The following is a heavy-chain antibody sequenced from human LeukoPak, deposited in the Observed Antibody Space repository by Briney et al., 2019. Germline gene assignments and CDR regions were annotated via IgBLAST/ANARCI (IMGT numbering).Heavy chain of an antibody. CDR3: ARKILCEQGDFEY. CDR2: IYYSGTT. J-gene: IGHJ4*02. D-gene: IGHD3-16*01. CDR1: GGSISGYY. V-gene: IGHV4-59*01. Sequence: SETLSLTCTVSGGSISGYYWTWIRQPPGKGLEWIGYIYYSGTTNYNPSLKRRVTISLDMSRNKFSLTLRSVTAADTAVYYCARKILCEQGDFEYWGQGTPVTVSS.